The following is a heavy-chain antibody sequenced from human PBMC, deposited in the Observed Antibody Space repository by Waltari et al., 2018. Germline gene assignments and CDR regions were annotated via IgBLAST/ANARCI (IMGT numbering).Heavy chain of an antibody. V-gene: IGHV1-2*02. Sequence: QVQLVQSGAEVKKPGASVKVSCKASGYTFTGYYMHWVRQAPGQGLEWSGWINPNRGGTNYAKKFQGRVIMTRDTSISTAYMELSRRRADDPAVYYCARDRVGATSFDYWGQGTLVTVSS. CDR1: GYTFTGYY. D-gene: IGHD1-26*01. J-gene: IGHJ4*02. CDR2: INPNRGGT. CDR3: ARDRVGATSFDY.